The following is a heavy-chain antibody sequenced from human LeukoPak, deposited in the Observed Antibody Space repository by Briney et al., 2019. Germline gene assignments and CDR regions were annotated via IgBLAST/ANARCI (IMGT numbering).Heavy chain of an antibody. CDR2: IIPILGIA. Sequence: SVKVSCKASGGTFSSYAISWVRQAPGQGLEWMGRIIPILGIANYAQKFQGRVTITADKSTSTAYMELSSLRSEDTAVYYCARGRDYDFWSGYYFDYWGQGTLVTVSS. D-gene: IGHD3-3*01. J-gene: IGHJ4*02. CDR1: GGTFSSYA. CDR3: ARGRDYDFWSGYYFDY. V-gene: IGHV1-69*04.